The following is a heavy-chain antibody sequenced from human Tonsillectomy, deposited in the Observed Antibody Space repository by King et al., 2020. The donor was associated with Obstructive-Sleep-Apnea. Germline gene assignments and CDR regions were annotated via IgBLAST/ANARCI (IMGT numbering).Heavy chain of an antibody. CDR3: AKDKAANYFYGMDV. J-gene: IGHJ6*02. CDR2: ISWNSGRM. Sequence: QLVQSGGGLVQPGRSLRLSCAASGFNFDDYAMHWVRQAPGKVLEWVSGISWNSGRMGYADSVKGRFTISRDNAKNSLYLQMNSLRVVDTAFYYCAKDKAANYFYGMDVWGQGTTVTVSS. V-gene: IGHV3-9*01. CDR1: GFNFDDYA. D-gene: IGHD2-15*01.